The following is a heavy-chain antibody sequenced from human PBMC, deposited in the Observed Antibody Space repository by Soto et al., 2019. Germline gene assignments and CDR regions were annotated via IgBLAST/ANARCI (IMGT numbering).Heavy chain of an antibody. V-gene: IGHV3-53*01. CDR2: IYGGLTT. Sequence: PGGSLRLSCAASGFTVSSTYMTWVRQAPGKGLEWVSVIYGGLTTSYADSVKGRFTISRDNSKNTVFLQMNSLRGEDTAVYYCARDRIEEAGTHSFNYYYGMDVWGQGPTVTVYS. CDR3: ARDRIEEAGTHSFNYYYGMDV. CDR1: GFTVSSTY. J-gene: IGHJ6*02. D-gene: IGHD6-13*01.